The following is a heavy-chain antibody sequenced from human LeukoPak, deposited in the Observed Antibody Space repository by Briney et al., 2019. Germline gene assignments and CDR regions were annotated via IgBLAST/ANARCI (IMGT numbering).Heavy chain of an antibody. Sequence: ASVKVSCKASGYTFTGYYTHWVRQAPGKGLEWMGRINPNSDGTNYAQKFQGRVTMTRDTSISTAYMELSRLRSDDTAVYYCARDQDPLHYDILTGYYSEGGIYDYWGQGTLVTVSS. CDR1: GYTFTGYY. J-gene: IGHJ4*02. CDR2: INPNSDGT. V-gene: IGHV1-2*06. D-gene: IGHD3-9*01. CDR3: ARDQDPLHYDILTGYYSEGGIYDY.